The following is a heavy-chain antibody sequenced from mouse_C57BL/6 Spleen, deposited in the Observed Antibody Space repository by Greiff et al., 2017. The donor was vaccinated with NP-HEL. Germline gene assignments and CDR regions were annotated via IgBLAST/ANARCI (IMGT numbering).Heavy chain of an antibody. D-gene: IGHD1-1*01. Sequence: EVQRVESGPELVKPGASVKIPCKASGYTFTDYNMDWVKQSHGKSLEWIGDINPNNGGTIYNQKFKGKATLTVDKASSTAYMELRSLTSEDTAVYYCARSYYYGSSRYYAMDYWGQGTSVTVSS. V-gene: IGHV1-18*01. CDR2: INPNNGGT. CDR1: GYTFTDYN. J-gene: IGHJ4*01. CDR3: ARSYYYGSSRYYAMDY.